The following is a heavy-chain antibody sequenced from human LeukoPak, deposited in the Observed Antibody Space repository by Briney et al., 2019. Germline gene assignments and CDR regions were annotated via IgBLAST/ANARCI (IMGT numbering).Heavy chain of an antibody. V-gene: IGHV4-59*08. CDR2: IYYSGST. Sequence: SETLSLTCTVSGGSISSYYWSWVRQPPGKGLECIGYIYYSGSTNYNPSLKSRVTISIDTSKNQFSLKLSSVTAADTAVYYCASHARYYYDSSGSGFDNWGQGTMVTVSS. CDR1: GGSISSYY. D-gene: IGHD3-22*01. J-gene: IGHJ4*02. CDR3: ASHARYYYDSSGSGFDN.